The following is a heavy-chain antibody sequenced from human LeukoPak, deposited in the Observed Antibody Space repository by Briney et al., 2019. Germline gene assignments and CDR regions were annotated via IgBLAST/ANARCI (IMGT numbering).Heavy chain of an antibody. V-gene: IGHV3-74*01. Sequence: GGSLRLSCAASGNYWMHWVRQAPGMGLVWVSHINSDGSWTSYADSVKGRFTISKDNAKNTVYLQMNNLRAEDTAVYYCVSFYETYWGRGTLVTVSS. D-gene: IGHD2/OR15-2a*01. CDR3: VSFYETY. J-gene: IGHJ4*02. CDR2: INSDGSWT. CDR1: GNYW.